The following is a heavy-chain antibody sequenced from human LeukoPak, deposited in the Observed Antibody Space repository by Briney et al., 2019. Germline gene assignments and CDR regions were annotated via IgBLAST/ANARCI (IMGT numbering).Heavy chain of an antibody. CDR2: ISGSGGST. CDR3: AKDAGNCGGDCYTYDAFDI. D-gene: IGHD2-21*02. V-gene: IGHV3-23*01. CDR1: GFTFSSYG. J-gene: IGHJ3*02. Sequence: GGSLRLSCAASGFTFSSYGMSWVRQAPGKGLEWVSAISGSGGSTYCADSVKGRFTISRDNSKNTLYLQMNSLRAEDTAVYYCAKDAGNCGGDCYTYDAFDIWGQGTMVTVSS.